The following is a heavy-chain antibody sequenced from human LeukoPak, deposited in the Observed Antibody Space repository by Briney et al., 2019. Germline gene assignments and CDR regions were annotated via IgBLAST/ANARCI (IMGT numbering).Heavy chain of an antibody. CDR3: VRELLWFRGPGAFDI. V-gene: IGHV3-48*01. J-gene: IGHJ3*02. CDR1: GFSFTTHS. CDR2: ISCTSSFI. Sequence: GSLRLSCAASGFSFTTHSMNWVRQAPGKGLEWVSFISCTSSFISYADSLKGRFTISRVNGENSISLQMNRLRAEDTAVYYCVRELLWFRGPGAFDIWGQGAMVTVSS. D-gene: IGHD3-10*01.